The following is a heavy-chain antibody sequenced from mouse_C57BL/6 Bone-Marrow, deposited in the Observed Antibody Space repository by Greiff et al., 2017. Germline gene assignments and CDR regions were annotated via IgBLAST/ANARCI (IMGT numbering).Heavy chain of an antibody. CDR1: GFTFTDSY. CDR3: ASRYGNYWYFDV. Sequence: EVHLVESGGGLVQPGGSLSLSCAASGFTFTDSYMSWVRQPPGKALEWLGFISNKANGYTTEYSASVKGRFTISRDNSQSILYLQMNALGAEDSATYYCASRYGNYWYFDVWGTGTTVTVSS. J-gene: IGHJ1*03. D-gene: IGHD2-1*01. V-gene: IGHV7-3*01. CDR2: ISNKANGYTT.